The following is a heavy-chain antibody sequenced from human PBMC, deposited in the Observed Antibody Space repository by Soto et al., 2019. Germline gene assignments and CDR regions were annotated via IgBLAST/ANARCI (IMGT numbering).Heavy chain of an antibody. V-gene: IGHV1-8*01. CDR2: MNPNSGNT. J-gene: IGHJ6*03. D-gene: IGHD2-21*02. CDR3: ARGVRVTHKNYSYYYMDL. Sequence: ASVKGSCKASGYTFTSYDSNWGRQATGQGLEWMGWMNPNSGNTGYAQKFKGRVTMTRNTSISTTYMELSSLRSEDTAVYYCARGVRVTHKNYSYYYMDLWGKGTTVTVSS. CDR1: GYTFTSYD.